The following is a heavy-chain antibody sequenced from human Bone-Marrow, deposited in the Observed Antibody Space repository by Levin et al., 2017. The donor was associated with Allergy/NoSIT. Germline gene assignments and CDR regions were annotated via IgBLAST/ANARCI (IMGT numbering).Heavy chain of an antibody. CDR3: ARIGNFFGP. J-gene: IGHJ5*02. Sequence: SETLSLTCAVSVDSISSGGYYWSWIRQSPGRGLEWLGHIEYSGDTYYNPSLEHRLTISVDTSKNHFSLSLTSVTVADTAMYFCARIGNFFGPWGQGILVTVSS. CDR2: IEYSGDT. V-gene: IGHV4-30-4*01. CDR1: VDSISSGGYY.